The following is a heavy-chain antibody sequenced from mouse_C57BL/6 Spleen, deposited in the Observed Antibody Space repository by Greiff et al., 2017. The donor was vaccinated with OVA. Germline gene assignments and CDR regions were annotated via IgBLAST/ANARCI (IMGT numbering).Heavy chain of an antibody. V-gene: IGHV5-6*01. CDR3: ARSDGTEDYFDD. J-gene: IGHJ2*01. D-gene: IGHD1-1*01. CDR2: ISSGGSYT. Sequence: EVQLVESGADLVKPGGSLKLSCAASGFTFTSYGMSWVGQTPDKRLEWVATISSGGSYTYYQDSVKGRITISRDNAKNTLYLQMSSLTSEDTAMYYCARSDGTEDYFDDWGQGTTVTVSS. CDR1: GFTFTSYG.